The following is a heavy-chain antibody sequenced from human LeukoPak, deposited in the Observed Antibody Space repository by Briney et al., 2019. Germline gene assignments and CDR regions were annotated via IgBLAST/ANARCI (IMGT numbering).Heavy chain of an antibody. V-gene: IGHV3-30*18. J-gene: IGHJ5*02. CDR1: GFTFSSYG. CDR2: ISYDGSNK. Sequence: PGRSLRLSCAASGFTFSSYGMHWVRQAPGKGLEWVAVISYDGSNKYYADSVKGRFTISRDNSKNTLYLQMNGLRAEDTAVYYCAKFSSAGAVVGRGWFDPWGQGTLVTVSS. D-gene: IGHD1-26*01. CDR3: AKFSSAGAVVGRGWFDP.